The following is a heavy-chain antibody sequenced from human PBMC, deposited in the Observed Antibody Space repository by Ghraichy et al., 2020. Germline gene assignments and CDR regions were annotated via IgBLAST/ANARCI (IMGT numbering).Heavy chain of an antibody. V-gene: IGHV3-23*01. CDR3: AKGRHSSSSHYFDY. D-gene: IGHD6-6*01. CDR2: ISGSGGST. CDR1: GLTFSSYA. Sequence: GGSLRLSCAASGLTFSSYAISWVRQAPGKGLEWVSAISGSGGSTYYADSVKGRFTISRDNSKNTLYLQMNSLRAEDTAVYYCAKGRHSSSSHYFDYWGQGTLVTVSS. J-gene: IGHJ4*02.